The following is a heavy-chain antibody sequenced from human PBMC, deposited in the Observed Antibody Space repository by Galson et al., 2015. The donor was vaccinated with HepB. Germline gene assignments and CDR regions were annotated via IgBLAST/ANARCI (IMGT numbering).Heavy chain of an antibody. V-gene: IGHV3-23*01. J-gene: IGHJ3*02. D-gene: IGHD3-10*01. CDR3: AKLGFGDWDDAFDI. CDR2: INGNGDST. CDR1: GFTFSTYA. Sequence: SLRLSCAVSGFTFSTYAMIWVRQAPGKGLEWVSAINGNGDSTYYAASVRGRFTISRDNPRNTLYLQMNSLRAEDTAVYYCAKLGFGDWDDAFDIWGQGTMVTVSS.